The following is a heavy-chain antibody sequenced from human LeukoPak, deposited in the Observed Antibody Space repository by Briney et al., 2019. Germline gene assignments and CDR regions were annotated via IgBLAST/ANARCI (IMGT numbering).Heavy chain of an antibody. CDR3: ARALFGVVIT. CDR2: IYSGGST. CDR1: GFTVSSNY. D-gene: IGHD3-3*01. Sequence: GGSLRLSCAASGFTVSSNYMSWVRQAPGKGLEWVSVIYSGGSTYYADSVKGRFTISRDNAKNSLYLQMNSLRAEDTAVYYCARALFGVVITWGQGTLVTVSS. V-gene: IGHV3-53*01. J-gene: IGHJ5*02.